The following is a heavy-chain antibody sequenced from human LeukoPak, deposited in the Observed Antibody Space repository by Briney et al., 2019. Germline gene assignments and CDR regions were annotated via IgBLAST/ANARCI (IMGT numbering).Heavy chain of an antibody. D-gene: IGHD1-26*01. V-gene: IGHV4-39*07. CDR2: INHSGST. CDR1: GGSISSSIYY. J-gene: IGHJ4*02. CDR3: ARAGSGSYSG. Sequence: SETLSLTCPVSGGSISSSIYYWGWIRQPPGKGLEWIGEINHSGSTNYNPSLKSRVTISVDTSKNQFSLKLSSVTAADTAVYYCARAGSGSYSGWGQGTLVTVSS.